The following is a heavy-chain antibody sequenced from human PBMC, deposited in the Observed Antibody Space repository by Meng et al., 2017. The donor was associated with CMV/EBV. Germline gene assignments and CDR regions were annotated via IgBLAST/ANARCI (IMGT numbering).Heavy chain of an antibody. CDR1: GGSISSYY. CDR3: ARGGGIQLWYYYYGMDV. D-gene: IGHD5-18*01. V-gene: IGHV4-59*01. Sequence: SETLSLTCTVSGGSISSYYWSWIRQPPGKGLEWIGYIYYSGGTNYNPSLKSRVTISVDTSKNQFSLKLSSVTAADTAVYYCARGGGIQLWYYYYGMDVWGQGTTGT. J-gene: IGHJ6*02. CDR2: IYYSGGT.